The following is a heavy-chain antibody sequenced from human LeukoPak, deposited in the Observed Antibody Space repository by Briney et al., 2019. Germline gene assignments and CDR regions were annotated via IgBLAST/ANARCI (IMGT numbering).Heavy chain of an antibody. CDR2: INHSGST. V-gene: IGHV4-34*01. CDR1: GGSFSGYY. CDR3: ASLSDAFDI. Sequence: SETLTLTCAVYGGSFSGYYWSWIRQPPGKGLEWIGEINHSGSTNYNPSLKSRVTISVDTSKNQFSLKLSSVTAADTAVYYCASLSDAFDIWGQGTMVTVSS. J-gene: IGHJ3*02.